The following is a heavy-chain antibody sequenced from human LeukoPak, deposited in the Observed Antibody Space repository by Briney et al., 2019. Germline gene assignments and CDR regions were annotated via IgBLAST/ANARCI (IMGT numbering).Heavy chain of an antibody. V-gene: IGHV3-23*01. J-gene: IGHJ4*02. Sequence: GGSLRLSCAASGFTFSSYAMSWVRQAPGKGLEWVSAISGSGGSTYYADSVEGRFTISRDNSKSTLYLQMNSLRAEDTAVYYCAKDGYGTVDYWGQGTLVTVSS. D-gene: IGHD5-12*01. CDR2: ISGSGGST. CDR3: AKDGYGTVDY. CDR1: GFTFSSYA.